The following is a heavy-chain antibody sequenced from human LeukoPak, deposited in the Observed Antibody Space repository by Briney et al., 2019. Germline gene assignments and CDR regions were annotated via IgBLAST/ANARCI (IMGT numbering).Heavy chain of an antibody. V-gene: IGHV1-8*01. CDR1: GYTFTSYD. CDR3: ARDRITAAGTCWFDP. Sequence: GASVKVSCKASGYTFTSYDINWVRQATGQGLEWMGWTNPNSGNTGYAQKFQGRVTMTRNTSISTAYMELSSLRSEDTAVYYCARDRITAAGTCWFDPWGQGTLVTVSS. J-gene: IGHJ5*02. D-gene: IGHD6-13*01. CDR2: TNPNSGNT.